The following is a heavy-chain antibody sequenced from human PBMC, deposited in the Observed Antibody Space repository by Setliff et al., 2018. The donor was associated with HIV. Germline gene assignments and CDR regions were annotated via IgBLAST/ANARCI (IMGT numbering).Heavy chain of an antibody. CDR1: GVSISSGSYY. V-gene: IGHV4-61*02. CDR3: VRERRRSPLSYGLDV. CDR2: IYTSGSP. Sequence: PSETLSLTCTVSGVSISSGSYYWSWIRQSAGKGLEWIGRIYTSGSPNFNPSLQSRVTISVDTSKNQFSLHLNSVTAADTAVYYCVRERRRSPLSYGLDVWGQGTTVTVSS. J-gene: IGHJ6*02.